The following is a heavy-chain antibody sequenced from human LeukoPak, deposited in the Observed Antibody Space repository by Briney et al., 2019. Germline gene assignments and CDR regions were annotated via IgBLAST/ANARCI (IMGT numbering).Heavy chain of an antibody. Sequence: SVKVSCKASGGTFSSYAISWVRQAPGQGLEWMGGIIPIFGTANYAQKFQGRVTITADESTSTAYMELSSLRSEDTAVYYCASSTTPDVVTGLGAFEIWGQGTMVTVSS. CDR1: GGTFSSYA. D-gene: IGHD2-21*02. V-gene: IGHV1-69*01. CDR2: IIPIFGTA. CDR3: ASSTTPDVVTGLGAFEI. J-gene: IGHJ3*02.